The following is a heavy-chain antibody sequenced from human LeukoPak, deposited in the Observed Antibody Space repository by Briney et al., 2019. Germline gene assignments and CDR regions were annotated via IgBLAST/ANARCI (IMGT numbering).Heavy chain of an antibody. J-gene: IGHJ4*02. CDR1: GYSISSGYY. CDR2: IYQSGST. Sequence: SETLSLTCAVSGYSISSGYYWGWIRQPRGKGLEWIGIIYQSGSTFYNPSLKSRVTISVDTSKNQFSLKLTSVTAADTAVYYCVRQDYLDSSGYDYYFDYWGQGTLVTVSS. D-gene: IGHD3-22*01. V-gene: IGHV4-38-2*01. CDR3: VRQDYLDSSGYDYYFDY.